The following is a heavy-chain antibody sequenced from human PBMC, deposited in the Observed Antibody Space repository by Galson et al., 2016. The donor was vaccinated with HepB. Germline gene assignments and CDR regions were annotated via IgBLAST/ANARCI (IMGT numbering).Heavy chain of an antibody. J-gene: IGHJ4*02. CDR1: GFTFNNYA. CDR3: AKYLDYYDSSGVDY. D-gene: IGHD3-22*01. V-gene: IGHV3-23*01. CDR2: ISGGGGST. Sequence: SLRLSCAASGFTFNNYAMSWVRQAPGKGLEWVSAISGGGGSTYYANSVQGRFTIFRDNSKNTLYLQMNSLSAEDTALYYCAKYLDYYDSSGVDYWGQGTLVTVSS.